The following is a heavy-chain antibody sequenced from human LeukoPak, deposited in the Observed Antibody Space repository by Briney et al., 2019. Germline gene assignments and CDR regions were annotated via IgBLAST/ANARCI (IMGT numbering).Heavy chain of an antibody. D-gene: IGHD2-2*03. V-gene: IGHV1-2*02. CDR1: GYTFTGYY. J-gene: IGHJ6*02. CDR3: GRDSGYCSITSCPTGYYGMDV. CDR2: INPNSGGT. Sequence: ASVKVSCKASGYTFTGYYMHWVRQAPGQGLEWMGWINPNSGGTNYAQKFQGRVTMTRDTSISTAYMELSRLRSDDTAVYYCGRDSGYCSITSCPTGYYGMDVWGQGTTVTVSS.